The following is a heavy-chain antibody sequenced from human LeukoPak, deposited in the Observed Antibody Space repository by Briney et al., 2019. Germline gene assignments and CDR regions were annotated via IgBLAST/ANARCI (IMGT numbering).Heavy chain of an antibody. CDR1: GGSISSGSYY. CDR2: IYTSGST. V-gene: IGHV4-61*02. D-gene: IGHD2-21*02. CDR3: ARDRQHIVVVTAHDAFDI. Sequence: SQTLSLTCTVSGGSISSGSYYWSWIRQPAGKGLEWIGRIYTSGSTNYNPSLKSRVTISVDTSKNQFSLKLSSVTAADTAVYYCARDRQHIVVVTAHDAFDIWGQGTMVTVSS. J-gene: IGHJ3*02.